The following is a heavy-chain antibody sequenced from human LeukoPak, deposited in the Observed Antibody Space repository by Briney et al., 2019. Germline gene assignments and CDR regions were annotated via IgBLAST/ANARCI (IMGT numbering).Heavy chain of an antibody. CDR3: AKDDRNYYGSGSYYYWFDP. J-gene: IGHJ5*02. D-gene: IGHD3-10*01. CDR1: GFTFSSYA. V-gene: IGHV3-23*01. Sequence: GGSLRLSCAASGFTFSSYAMSWVRQAPGKGLEWVSAISGSGGSTYYADSVKGRFTISRDNSKNTLYLQMNSLRAEDTAVYYCAKDDRNYYGSGSYYYWFDPWGQGTLVTVSS. CDR2: ISGSGGST.